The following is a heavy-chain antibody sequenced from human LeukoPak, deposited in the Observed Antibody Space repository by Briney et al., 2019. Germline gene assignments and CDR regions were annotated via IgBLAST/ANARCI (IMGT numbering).Heavy chain of an antibody. CDR3: ARHRTAVAGISYFQH. J-gene: IGHJ1*01. Sequence: SGGSLRLSCVASGFTFSNYGMSWVRQAPGKGLQWVSGISGSGGSTYYRDSVRGRFTLSRDNSKSTLYLQINSLRAEDAAVYYCARHRTAVAGISYFQHWGQGTLVTVSS. CDR2: ISGSGGST. V-gene: IGHV3-23*01. D-gene: IGHD6-19*01. CDR1: GFTFSNYG.